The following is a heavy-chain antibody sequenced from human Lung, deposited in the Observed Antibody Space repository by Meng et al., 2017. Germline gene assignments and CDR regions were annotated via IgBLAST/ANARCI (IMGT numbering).Heavy chain of an antibody. CDR1: GYNFPDYW. CDR2: IDPKSGDT. J-gene: IGHJ4*02. V-gene: IGHV1-2*06. Sequence: GQLVQSGGEVKKPGASVKVSCKPSGYNFPDYWLHWVRRAPGQGLEWMGRIDPKSGDTHYAQRFRGRVTMTGDTSISTAYMELSGLRSDDTAMYYCARDEDISAAGKLFGDYWGQGTLVTVPS. D-gene: IGHD6-13*01. CDR3: ARDEDISAAGKLFGDY.